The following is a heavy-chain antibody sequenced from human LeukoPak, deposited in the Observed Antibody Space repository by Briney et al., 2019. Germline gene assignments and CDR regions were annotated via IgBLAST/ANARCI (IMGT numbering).Heavy chain of an antibody. CDR1: GGSMSSGGYS. J-gene: IGHJ6*03. CDR2: ILYSGSA. V-gene: IGHV4-30-4*07. D-gene: IGHD3-22*01. CDR3: ARGREAYYESSAYPFTHYYMDV. Sequence: PSQTLSLTCAVSGGSMSSGGYSWSWIRQPPGKGLQWIGYILYSGSADYNPSLKSRLTISVDRSKNQFSLRLTAVTAADTAVYYCARGREAYYESSAYPFTHYYMDVWGKGTTVTVSS.